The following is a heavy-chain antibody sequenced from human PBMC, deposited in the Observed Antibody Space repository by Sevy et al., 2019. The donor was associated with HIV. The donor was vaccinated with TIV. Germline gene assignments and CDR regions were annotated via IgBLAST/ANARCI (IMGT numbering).Heavy chain of an antibody. V-gene: IGHV3-9*01. CDR3: AKEVYGGIAAAGTGEFDP. CDR2: ISWKSGSI. D-gene: IGHD6-13*01. J-gene: IGHJ5*02. CDR1: GFTFDDYA. Sequence: GGSLRLSCAASGFTFDDYAMHWVRQAPGKGLEWVSGISWKSGSIGHADSVKGRFTISRDNAKNSLYLQMNSLSADDTALYDCAKEVYGGIAAAGTGEFDPWGQGTLVTVSS.